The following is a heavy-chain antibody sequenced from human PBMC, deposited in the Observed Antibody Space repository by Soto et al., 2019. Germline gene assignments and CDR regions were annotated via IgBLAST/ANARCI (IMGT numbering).Heavy chain of an antibody. CDR3: ARLLPAARSLFDY. CDR1: GGSFSGYY. J-gene: IGHJ4*02. CDR2: INHSGST. Sequence: PSETLSLTCNVYGGSFSGYYWSWIRQPPGKGLEWIGEINHSGSTNYNASLKSRVTISVDTSRNLFSLKLSSVTAADTAVYYCARLLPAARSLFDYWGQGTQVTVS. V-gene: IGHV4-34*01. D-gene: IGHD2-2*01.